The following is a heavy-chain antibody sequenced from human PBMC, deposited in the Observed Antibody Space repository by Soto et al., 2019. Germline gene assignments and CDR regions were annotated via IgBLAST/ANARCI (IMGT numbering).Heavy chain of an antibody. J-gene: IGHJ5*02. D-gene: IGHD1-26*01. CDR2: IYYSGST. Sequence: XETLSLQCAVSGVSISSYYWSWIRQPPGKGLEWIGYIYYSGSTNYNPSLKSRVTISVDTSKNHFSLKLSSVTAADTAVYYCAREVSYPGWFDPWGQGNLVTVSS. CDR1: GVSISSYY. V-gene: IGHV4-59*01. CDR3: AREVSYPGWFDP.